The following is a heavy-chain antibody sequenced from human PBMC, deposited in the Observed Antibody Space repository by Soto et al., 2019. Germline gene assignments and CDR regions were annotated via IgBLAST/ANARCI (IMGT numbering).Heavy chain of an antibody. CDR2: ISYDGSNK. J-gene: IGHJ4*02. CDR3: TSSGWDGGGDY. Sequence: QVQLVESGGGVVQPGRSLRLSCAASGFTFSSYGMHWVRQAPGKGLEWVAVISYDGSNKYYADPVKGRFTISRDNSKNTLELKMNSRRAEDTAVYYCTSSGWDGGGDYWGQGTLVTVSS. D-gene: IGHD6-19*01. V-gene: IGHV3-30*03. CDR1: GFTFSSYG.